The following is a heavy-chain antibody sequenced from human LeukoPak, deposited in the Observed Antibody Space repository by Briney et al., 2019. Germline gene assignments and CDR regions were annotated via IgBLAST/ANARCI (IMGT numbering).Heavy chain of an antibody. CDR2: ISAYNGNT. V-gene: IGHV1-18*01. CDR3: ACDSGSYYHALDY. Sequence: ASEKVSCKASGNTVTSYGISGVRQATGQGLEWMGCISAYNGNTNYAQKLQGRVTMTTDTSTSTAYMELRSLRSDDTAVYYCACDSGSYYHALDYWGQGTLVTVSS. J-gene: IGHJ4*02. CDR1: GNTVTSYG. D-gene: IGHD1-26*01.